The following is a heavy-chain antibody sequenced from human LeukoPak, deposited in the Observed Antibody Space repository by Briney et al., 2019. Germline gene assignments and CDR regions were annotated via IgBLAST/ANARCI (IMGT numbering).Heavy chain of an antibody. Sequence: PAGSLRLSCAASGFTFSSNAMSWVRQAPGKGLEWVSAISGSGGSTYYADSVKGRFTISRDNSKNTLYLQMNSLRAEDTAVYYCAKAGYYYDSSGPRNYYYMDVWGKGTTVTVSS. CDR3: AKAGYYYDSSGPRNYYYMDV. J-gene: IGHJ6*03. V-gene: IGHV3-23*01. CDR2: ISGSGGST. CDR1: GFTFSSNA. D-gene: IGHD3-22*01.